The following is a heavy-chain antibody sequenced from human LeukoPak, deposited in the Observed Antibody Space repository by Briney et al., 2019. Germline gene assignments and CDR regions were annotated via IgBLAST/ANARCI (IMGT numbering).Heavy chain of an antibody. CDR1: GYTFTSYG. V-gene: IGHV1-69*05. D-gene: IGHD3-3*01. Sequence: SVKVSCKASGYTFTSYGISWVRQAPGQGLEWMGGIIPIFGTANYAQKFQGRVTITTDESTSTAYMELSSLRSEDTAVYYCAAERGYYTIDAFDIWGQGTMVTVSS. CDR3: AAERGYYTIDAFDI. J-gene: IGHJ3*02. CDR2: IIPIFGTA.